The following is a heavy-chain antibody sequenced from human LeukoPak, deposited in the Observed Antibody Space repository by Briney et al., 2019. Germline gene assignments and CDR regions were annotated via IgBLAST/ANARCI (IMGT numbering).Heavy chain of an antibody. V-gene: IGHV3-23*01. CDR1: GFTFDSYA. CDR3: ARTIAQYSNSWLYFYYGLDV. CDR2: ISGGSEDT. J-gene: IGHJ6*02. D-gene: IGHD6-13*01. Sequence: PGGSLRLSCTASGFTFDSYAMSWVRQAPGKGLERVSSISGGSEDTYYADSVKGRFTISRDNSKSTLYLQMNSLRAEDTAVYYCARTIAQYSNSWLYFYYGLDVWGQGTTVTVSS.